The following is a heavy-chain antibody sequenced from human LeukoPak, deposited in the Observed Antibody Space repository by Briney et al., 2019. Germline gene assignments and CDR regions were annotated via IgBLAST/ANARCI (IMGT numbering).Heavy chain of an antibody. CDR1: GFTFSSYS. Sequence: GGSLRLSCAASGFTFSSYSMNWVRQAPGKGLEWVSSISSSSSYTYYADSVKGRFTISRDNAKNSLYLQMNSLRAEDTAVYYCARDLGFDAFDIWGQGTMVTVSS. J-gene: IGHJ3*02. CDR2: ISSSSSYT. V-gene: IGHV3-21*01. CDR3: ARDLGFDAFDI. D-gene: IGHD7-27*01.